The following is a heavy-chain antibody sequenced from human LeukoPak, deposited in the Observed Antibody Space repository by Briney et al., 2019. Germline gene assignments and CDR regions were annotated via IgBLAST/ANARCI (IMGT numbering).Heavy chain of an antibody. V-gene: IGHV3-23*01. CDR1: GFTLSSYA. D-gene: IGHD3-22*01. Sequence: GGSLRLSCAASGFTLSSYAMSWVRQAPGKGLEWVSALSGGGGSTYYADSVKGRFTIFRGNSKNTLYLQMNSLRAEDTAVYYCAKGVYYYDSSGYYFTSYFDYWGQGTLVTVSS. J-gene: IGHJ4*02. CDR3: AKGVYYYDSSGYYFTSYFDY. CDR2: LSGGGGST.